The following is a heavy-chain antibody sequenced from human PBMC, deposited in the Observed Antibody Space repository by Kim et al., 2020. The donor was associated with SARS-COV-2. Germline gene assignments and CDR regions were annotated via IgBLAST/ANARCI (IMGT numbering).Heavy chain of an antibody. V-gene: IGHV3-9*01. CDR3: AGKKGGQTSFDY. Sequence: YADSVKGRFTISRDKAKNSLYLQMNSLTTEDTALYYCAGKKGGQTSFDYWGQGTLVTVSS. J-gene: IGHJ4*02. D-gene: IGHD3-16*01.